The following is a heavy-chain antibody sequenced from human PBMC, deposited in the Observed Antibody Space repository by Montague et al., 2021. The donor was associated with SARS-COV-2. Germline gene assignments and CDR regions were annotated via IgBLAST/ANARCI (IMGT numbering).Heavy chain of an antibody. Sequence: SLRLSCAATGFSFNTHVVTWVRQSPGKGLEWVAIIYSDGRTYYGXXVEGRFTISTDSSKTTLYVQMNNLRPEDTAVYYCAKVNERERAIYYYGMDVWGQGTTVTVS. V-gene: IGHV3-23*03. CDR1: GFSFNTHV. J-gene: IGHJ6*02. CDR3: AKVNERERAIYYYGMDV. D-gene: IGHD1-1*01. CDR2: IYSDGRT.